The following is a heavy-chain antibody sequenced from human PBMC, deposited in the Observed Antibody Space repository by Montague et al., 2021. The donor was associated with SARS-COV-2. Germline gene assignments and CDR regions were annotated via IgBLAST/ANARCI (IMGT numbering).Heavy chain of an antibody. CDR3: ARVSDFWSGYYTAVGAFDI. CDR1: GGSISSYY. V-gene: IGHV4-59*01. CDR2: IYYSGST. J-gene: IGHJ3*02. Sequence: SETLSLTCTVSGGSISSYYWSWIRQPPGKGLEWIGYIYYSGSTNHNPSLKSRVTISVDTSKNQFSLKLSSVTAADTAVYYCARVSDFWSGYYTAVGAFDIWGQGTMVTVSS. D-gene: IGHD3-3*01.